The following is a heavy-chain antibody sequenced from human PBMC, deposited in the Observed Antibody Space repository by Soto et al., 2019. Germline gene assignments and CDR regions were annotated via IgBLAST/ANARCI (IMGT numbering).Heavy chain of an antibody. D-gene: IGHD6-19*01. CDR2: ISGSGGST. J-gene: IGHJ4*02. Sequence: GGSLRLSCAASGFTFSSYATNWVRQAPGKGLEWVSVISGSGGSTYYADSVKGRFTISRDNSKNTLYLQMNSLRADDTAVYYCASRSSGWYFDYWGQGTLVTVSS. CDR1: GFTFSSYA. V-gene: IGHV3-23*01. CDR3: ASRSSGWYFDY.